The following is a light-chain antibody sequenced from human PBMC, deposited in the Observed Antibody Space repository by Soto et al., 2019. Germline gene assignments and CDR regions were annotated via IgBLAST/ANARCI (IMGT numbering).Light chain of an antibody. V-gene: IGKV3-20*01. CDR1: ESVSRSS. Sequence: EIVLTQSPGTLSLSPGESATLSCRASESVSRSSLAWYQQKLGQAPRLLIYGASTRAPGIPERFSGSGSGTDFSLTITSLEPEDSAVYYCQQYGGSPRTFGQGTKVEIK. CDR2: GAS. J-gene: IGKJ1*01. CDR3: QQYGGSPRT.